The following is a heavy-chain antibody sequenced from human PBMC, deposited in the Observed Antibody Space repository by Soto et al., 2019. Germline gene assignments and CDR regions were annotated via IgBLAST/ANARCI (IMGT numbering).Heavy chain of an antibody. CDR3: ARDFYDSVGYTWFDS. CDR2: IHNSGTS. CDR1: GDTSTSYY. Sequence: SETLSLTCTVSGDTSTSYYWGWIRQAPGKGLEWIGHIHNSGTSTHNPSLNGRVTITIDMSKKQFSLKLTSLTSADTAVYYCARDFYDSVGYTWFDSWSQGTLVTVSS. D-gene: IGHD3-22*01. V-gene: IGHV4-59*01. J-gene: IGHJ5*01.